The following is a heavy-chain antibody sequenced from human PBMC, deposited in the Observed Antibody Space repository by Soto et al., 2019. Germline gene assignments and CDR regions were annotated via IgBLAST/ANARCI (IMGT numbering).Heavy chain of an antibody. CDR1: GFTFSGYA. CDR3: AKALYSSGWYYFDY. J-gene: IGHJ4*02. D-gene: IGHD6-19*01. Sequence: GGSLRLSCAASGFTFSGYAMSWVRQAPGKGLEWVSAISGSGGSTYYADSVKGRFTISRDNSKNTLYLQMNSLRAEDTAVYYCAKALYSSGWYYFDYWGQGTLVTVSS. V-gene: IGHV3-23*01. CDR2: ISGSGGST.